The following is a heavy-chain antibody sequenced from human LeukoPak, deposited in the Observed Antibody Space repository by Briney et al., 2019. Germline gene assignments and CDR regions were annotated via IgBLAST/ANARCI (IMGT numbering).Heavy chain of an antibody. D-gene: IGHD3-10*01. V-gene: IGHV3-30*02. CDR2: IRYDGSNK. CDR1: GFTFSSYG. Sequence: GGSLRLSCAASGFTFSSYGMHWVRQAPGKGLEWVAFIRYDGSNKYYADSVKGRFTISRDNSKNTLYLQMNSLRAEDKAVYYCATDARGDYYYYMDVWGKGTTVTVSS. CDR3: ATDARGDYYYYMDV. J-gene: IGHJ6*03.